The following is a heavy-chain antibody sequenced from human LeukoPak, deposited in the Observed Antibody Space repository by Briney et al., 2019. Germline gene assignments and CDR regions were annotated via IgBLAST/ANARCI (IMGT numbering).Heavy chain of an antibody. CDR1: RFTLTSSW. Sequence: RGSLRLSCAASRFTLTSSWMSSVRQAPRNGRECVANLKQDGREKYYVVSVRGRFTLSRDNAKNSLYLPMNSLRVEDTAVYYCATSAARAIESWGQGTLVTVSS. CDR3: ATSAARAIES. D-gene: IGHD6-25*01. CDR2: LKQDGREK. J-gene: IGHJ4*02. V-gene: IGHV3-7*01.